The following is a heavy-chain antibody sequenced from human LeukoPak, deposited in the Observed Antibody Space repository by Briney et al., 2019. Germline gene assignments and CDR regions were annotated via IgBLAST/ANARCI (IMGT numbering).Heavy chain of an antibody. V-gene: IGHV3-48*03. CDR1: GFTFGSYE. D-gene: IGHD4-11*01. CDR3: ARDTGPEAFDF. Sequence: GGSLRLSCAASGFTFGSYEMNWVRQAPGKGLEWVSYISTTGSIIYYADSVKGRFTISRDNAKNSLFLRMNSLRAEDTAVYYCARDTGPEAFDFWGQGTMVTVSS. J-gene: IGHJ3*01. CDR2: ISTTGSII.